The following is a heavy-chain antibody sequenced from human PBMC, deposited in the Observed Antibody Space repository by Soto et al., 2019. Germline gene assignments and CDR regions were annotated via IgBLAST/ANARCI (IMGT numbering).Heavy chain of an antibody. J-gene: IGHJ4*02. CDR2: ISYDGSNK. CDR1: GFTFSSYA. Sequence: PGGSLRLSCAASGFTFSSYAMHWVRQAPGKGLEWVAVISYDGSNKYYADSVKGRFTISRDNSKNTLYLQMNSLRAEDTAVYYCARDREYSSSSYYFDYWGQGNLVTVSS. D-gene: IGHD6-6*01. CDR3: ARDREYSSSSYYFDY. V-gene: IGHV3-30-3*01.